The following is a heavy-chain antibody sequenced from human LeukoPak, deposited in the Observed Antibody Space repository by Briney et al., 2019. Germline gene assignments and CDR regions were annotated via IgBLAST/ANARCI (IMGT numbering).Heavy chain of an antibody. V-gene: IGHV3-48*03. CDR1: GFTFSSYE. CDR2: ISSSGSTI. Sequence: RGSLRLSCAASGFTFSSYEMNWVRQAPGKGLYWVSYISSSGSTIYYADSVKGRFTISRDNAKNSLYLQMNSLRAEDTAVYYCARSLRRYYYDSSGYYGNFDYWGQGTLVTVSS. D-gene: IGHD3-22*01. CDR3: ARSLRRYYYDSSGYYGNFDY. J-gene: IGHJ4*02.